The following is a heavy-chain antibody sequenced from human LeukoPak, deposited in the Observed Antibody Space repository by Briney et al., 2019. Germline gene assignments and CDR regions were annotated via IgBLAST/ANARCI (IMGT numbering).Heavy chain of an antibody. J-gene: IGHJ4*02. CDR3: ARAMTMVQGEGFDY. CDR1: GGSISSGGYS. V-gene: IGHV4-30-2*01. D-gene: IGHD3-10*01. Sequence: SQTLSLTCAVSGGSISSGGYSWSWIRQPPGKGLEWIGYIYHSGSTYYNPSLKSRVTISVDRSKNQFSLKLSSVTAADTAVYYCARAMTMVQGEGFDYWGQGTLVTVSS. CDR2: IYHSGST.